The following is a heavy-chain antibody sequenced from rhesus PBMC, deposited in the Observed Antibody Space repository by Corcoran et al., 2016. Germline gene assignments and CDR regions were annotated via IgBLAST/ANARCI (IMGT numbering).Heavy chain of an antibody. CDR3: ARGLYSSWDDAFDF. V-gene: IGHV4S11*01. CDR2: IYGSGSST. CDR1: GGPISSNS. J-gene: IGHJ3*01. D-gene: IGHD6-13*01. Sequence: QVQLQESGPGLVKPLETLSLTCAVSGGPISSNSWSWIRQPPGKGLEWIGYIYGSGSSTTYNPSLKSRVTLSVDTSKNQFSLKLSSVTAADTAVYYCARGLYSSWDDAFDFWGQGLRVTVSS.